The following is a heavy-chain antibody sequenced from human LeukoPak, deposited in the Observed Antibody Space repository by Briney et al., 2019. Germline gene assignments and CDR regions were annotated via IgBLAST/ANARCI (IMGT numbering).Heavy chain of an antibody. CDR2: INHSGST. J-gene: IGHJ6*03. Sequence: PSETLSLTCAVYGGSFSGYYWSWIRQPPGKGLEWIGEINHSGSTHYNPSLKSRVTISVDTSKNQFSLKLSSVTAADTAVYYCARITGTTDYYYYYMDVWGKGTTVTVSS. V-gene: IGHV4-34*01. D-gene: IGHD1-7*01. CDR3: ARITGTTDYYYYYMDV. CDR1: GGSFSGYY.